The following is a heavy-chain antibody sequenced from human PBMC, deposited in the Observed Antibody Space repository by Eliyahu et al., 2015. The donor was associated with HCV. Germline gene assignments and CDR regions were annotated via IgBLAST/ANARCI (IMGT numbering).Heavy chain of an antibody. V-gene: IGHV3-23*01. D-gene: IGHD3-9*01. CDR1: SFPFXXYA. CDR3: ARKTGSYYYYTAMDV. CDR2: VNDDGSTT. J-gene: IGHJ6*02. Sequence: EKQLLQSGGGLVHPGGSLTLSCXXSSFPFXXYAMSWVRPTXGRGLEWIASVNDDGSTTYYADSVXGRFTISRDNSKNTLSLQMSSLRAEDAAIYFCARKTGSYYYYTAMDVWGQGTAIIVS.